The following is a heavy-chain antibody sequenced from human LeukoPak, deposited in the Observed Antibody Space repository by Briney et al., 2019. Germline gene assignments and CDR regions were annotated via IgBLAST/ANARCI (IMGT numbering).Heavy chain of an antibody. CDR2: INPNSDGT. CDR1: GYTFTGYY. Sequence: ASVKVSYKASGYTFTGYYIHWVRQAPGQGLEWMGWINPNSDGTIYAQKFQGRVTMTRDTSISTAYMELSRLRSDDTAVYYCARTDYDSSCYYYFDYWGQGTLVTVSS. J-gene: IGHJ4*02. V-gene: IGHV1-2*02. D-gene: IGHD3-22*01. CDR3: ARTDYDSSCYYYFDY.